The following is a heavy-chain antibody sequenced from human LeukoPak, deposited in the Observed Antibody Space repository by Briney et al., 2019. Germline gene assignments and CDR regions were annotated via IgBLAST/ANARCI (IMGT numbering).Heavy chain of an antibody. CDR1: GYTFTGYY. Sequence: ASVKVSCKASGYTFTGYYMHWVRQAPGQGLEWMGWINPNSGGTNYAQKFQGRVTMTRDTSISTAYMELSRLRSDDTAVYYCARVGGYSGHYYYYYMDVWGKGTTVTVSS. V-gene: IGHV1-2*02. J-gene: IGHJ6*03. CDR3: ARVGGYSGHYYYYYMDV. D-gene: IGHD5-12*01. CDR2: INPNSGGT.